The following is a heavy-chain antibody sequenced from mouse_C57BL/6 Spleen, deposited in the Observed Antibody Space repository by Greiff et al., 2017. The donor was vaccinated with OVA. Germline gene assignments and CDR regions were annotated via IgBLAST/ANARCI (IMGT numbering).Heavy chain of an antibody. D-gene: IGHD2-2*01. J-gene: IGHJ2*01. Sequence: EVQGVESGGDLVKPGGSLKLSCAASGFTFSSYGMSWVRQTPDKRLEWVATISSGGSYTYYTDSVKGRFPISRDNAKNTLYLQMSSLKSEDTAMYYCARHEEVTGYYFDYWGQGTTLTVSS. CDR1: GFTFSSYG. V-gene: IGHV5-6*01. CDR2: ISSGGSYT. CDR3: ARHEEVTGYYFDY.